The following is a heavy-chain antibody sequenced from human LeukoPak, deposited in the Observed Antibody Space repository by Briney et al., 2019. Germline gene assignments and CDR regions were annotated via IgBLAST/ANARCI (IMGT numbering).Heavy chain of an antibody. D-gene: IGHD3-3*01. J-gene: IGHJ5*02. CDR1: GFTFSSYG. CDR3: AKDGLRFLEWLPNWSDP. CDR2: ISYDGSNK. Sequence: GGSLRLSCAASGFTFSSYGMHWVRQAPGKGLEWVAVISYDGSNKYYADSVKGRFTISRDNSKNTLYLQMNSLRAEDTAVYYCAKDGLRFLEWLPNWSDPWGQGTLVTVSS. V-gene: IGHV3-30*18.